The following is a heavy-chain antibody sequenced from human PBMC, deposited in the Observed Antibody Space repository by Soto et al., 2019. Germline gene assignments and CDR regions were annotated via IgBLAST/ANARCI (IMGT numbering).Heavy chain of an antibody. V-gene: IGHV4-34*01. CDR3: ARTGFSEYYFDY. Sequence: SETLSLTYAVYGGSFSGYYWSWIRQPPGKGLEWIGEINHSGSTNYNPSLKSRVTISVDTSKNQFSLKLSSVTAADTAAYYCARTGFSEYYFDYWGQGTLVTVSS. CDR1: GGSFSGYY. CDR2: INHSGST. J-gene: IGHJ4*02.